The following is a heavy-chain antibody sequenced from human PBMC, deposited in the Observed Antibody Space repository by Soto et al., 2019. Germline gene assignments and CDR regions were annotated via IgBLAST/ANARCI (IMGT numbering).Heavy chain of an antibody. J-gene: IGHJ4*02. CDR3: ARVSHSTTWDGGQFDY. Sequence: EVQLVDSGGGLVKPGGSLRLSCAASGFTFNSYTMNWVRQAPGKGLEWVSSVSSSSTYIYYADSVKGRFTNSRDNAKNSLYLQMNSLRAEDTAIYYCARVSHSTTWDGGQFDYWGKGTLVTVSS. CDR1: GFTFNSYT. D-gene: IGHD6-13*01. V-gene: IGHV3-21*01. CDR2: VSSSSTYI.